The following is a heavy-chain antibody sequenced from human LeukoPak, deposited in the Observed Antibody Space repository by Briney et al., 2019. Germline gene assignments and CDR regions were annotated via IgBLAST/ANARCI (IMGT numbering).Heavy chain of an antibody. CDR1: GFTFSSYW. D-gene: IGHD3-22*01. CDR3: AGLVGRYSSGLYYYYFDY. Sequence: GSLRLSCVASGFTFSSYWMTWVRQPPGKGLEWIGEMYLSGTTHSNPSVKSRVTISIDKSKNQFFLNLSSVTAADTAVYYCAGLVGRYSSGLYYYYFDYWGQGTLVTVSS. CDR2: MYLSGTT. J-gene: IGHJ4*02. V-gene: IGHV4-4*02.